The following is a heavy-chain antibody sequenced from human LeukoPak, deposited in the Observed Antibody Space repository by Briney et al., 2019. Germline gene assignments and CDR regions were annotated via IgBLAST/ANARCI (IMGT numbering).Heavy chain of an antibody. V-gene: IGHV1-2*02. J-gene: IGHJ4*02. Sequence: GASVKVSCKASGYTFTGYYIHWVRQAPGQGLEWMGWINPNSGDRNSAQKFQGRVTMTRDTSISTAYMELSRLRSDDTAVYYCARVYDIFGSGSHSDFWGQGTLVTVSS. CDR1: GYTFTGYY. D-gene: IGHD3-10*01. CDR2: INPNSGDR. CDR3: ARVYDIFGSGSHSDF.